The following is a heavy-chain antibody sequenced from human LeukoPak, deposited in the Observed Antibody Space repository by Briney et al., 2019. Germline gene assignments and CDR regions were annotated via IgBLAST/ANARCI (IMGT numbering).Heavy chain of an antibody. CDR3: AKDAGDILTGGYYYYYYMDV. CDR1: GFTFSSYG. J-gene: IGHJ6*03. V-gene: IGHV3-30*02. D-gene: IGHD3-9*01. Sequence: GGSLRLSCAASGFTFSSYGMHWVRQAPGKGLEWVAFIRYDGSNKYYADSVKGRFTISRDNSKNTLYLQMNSLRAEDTAVYYCAKDAGDILTGGYYYYYYMDVWGKGTTVTISS. CDR2: IRYDGSNK.